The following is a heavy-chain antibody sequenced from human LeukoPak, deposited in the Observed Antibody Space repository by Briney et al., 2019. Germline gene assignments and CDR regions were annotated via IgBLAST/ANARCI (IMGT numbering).Heavy chain of an antibody. CDR1: GFTFSSYA. J-gene: IGHJ6*02. CDR3: ARAPYSSGWSFPNYYYYYGMDV. CDR2: ISYDGSNK. Sequence: PGGSLRLSCAASGFTFSSYAMHWVRQAPGKGLEWVAVISYDGSNKYYADSVKGRFTISRDNSKNTLYLQMNSLRAEDTAVYYCARAPYSSGWSFPNYYYYYGMDVWGQGTTVTVSS. V-gene: IGHV3-30-3*01. D-gene: IGHD6-19*01.